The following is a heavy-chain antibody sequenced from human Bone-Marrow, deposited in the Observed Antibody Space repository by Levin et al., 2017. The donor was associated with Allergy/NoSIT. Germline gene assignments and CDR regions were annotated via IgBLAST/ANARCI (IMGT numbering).Heavy chain of an antibody. CDR1: DGSISSNY. CDR2: VYFSGGT. V-gene: IGHV4-59*12. J-gene: IGHJ6*02. Sequence: SETLSLTCSVSDGSISSNYWNWIRQPPGKGLEWIGIVYFSGGTNYNPSLKSRVTISIDTSKKQFFLKLSSVTAADTAVYFCASSSYYHGLAVWGQGSTVTVSS. D-gene: IGHD2-2*01. CDR3: ASSSYYHGLAV.